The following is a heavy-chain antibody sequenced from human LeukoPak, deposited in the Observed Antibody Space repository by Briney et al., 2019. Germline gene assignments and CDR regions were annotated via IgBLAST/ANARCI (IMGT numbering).Heavy chain of an antibody. CDR2: MSKDGRTI. J-gene: IGHJ1*01. V-gene: IGHV3-48*03. CDR3: ARGSYTGFDLYSAS. CDR1: GFRFSSQE. D-gene: IGHD5-12*01. Sequence: GGSLTHSCAASGFRFSSQEMAWVRQAPGKGLEWVSYMSKDGRTIYYADSVKGRFTISRDNTRKSLFLQLNSLRADDTGFYYCARGSYTGFDLYSASWGEGTLVTISS.